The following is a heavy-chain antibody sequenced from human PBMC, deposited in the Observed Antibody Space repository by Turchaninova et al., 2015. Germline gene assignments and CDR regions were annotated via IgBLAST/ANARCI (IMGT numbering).Heavy chain of an antibody. CDR3: AGVISCSSGGYFDY. D-gene: IGHD6-6*01. J-gene: IGHJ4*01. CDR2: ISQRGDT. V-gene: IGHV4-4*02. Sequence: QVQLQESGPGLVRPSGTLSLTCTVSGGSISRSTWWSWVRQFPGMGLEWIGEISQRGDTKYTSSLKSRVSISLDKAKSQFCLRLRPVTAADTAVYYCAGVISCSSGGYFDYWGHGTLVTVSS. CDR1: GGSISRSTW.